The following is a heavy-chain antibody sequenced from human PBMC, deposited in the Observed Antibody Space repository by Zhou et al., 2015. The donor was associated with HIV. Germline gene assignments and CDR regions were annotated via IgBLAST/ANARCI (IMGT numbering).Heavy chain of an antibody. CDR3: AKTQGGYYFDY. Sequence: EVQLVESGGGLVKPGGSLRLSCVASGFSFSSYSMNWVRQAPGKGLEWVSSISSSSVYIYYADSDSVKDRFTISRDNSKNTLYLQMNSLSSEDTAVYYCAKTQGGYYFDYWGQGTLVTVSS. CDR1: GFSFSSYS. D-gene: IGHD3-16*01. J-gene: IGHJ4*02. V-gene: IGHV3-21*01. CDR2: ISSSSVYI.